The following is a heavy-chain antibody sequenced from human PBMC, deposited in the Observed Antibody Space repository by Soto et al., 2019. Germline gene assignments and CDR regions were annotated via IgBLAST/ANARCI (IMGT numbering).Heavy chain of an antibody. CDR3: ARDGDGSGSYFPQALDY. Sequence: ASVKVSCKASGGTFSSYAISWVRQAPGQGLEWMGGIIPIFGTANYAQKFQGRVTITADESTSTAYMELSSLRSEDTAVYYRARDGDGSGSYFPQALDYWGQGTLVTVSS. J-gene: IGHJ4*02. CDR2: IIPIFGTA. CDR1: GGTFSSYA. V-gene: IGHV1-69*13. D-gene: IGHD3-10*01.